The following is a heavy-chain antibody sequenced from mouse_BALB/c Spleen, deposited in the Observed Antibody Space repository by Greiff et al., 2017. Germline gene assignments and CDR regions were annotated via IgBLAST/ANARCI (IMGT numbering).Heavy chain of an antibody. CDR1: GYTFTDYY. V-gene: IGHV1-14*01. J-gene: IGHJ1*01. CDR3: ARSSLAGSSPYWYFDV. D-gene: IGHD1-1*01. CDR2: INPYNDGT. Sequence: EVQLQQSGAELARPGASVKLSCKASGYTFTDYYINWVKQRTGQGLEWIGYINPYNDGTKYNEKFKGKATLTSDKSSSTAYMELSSLTSEDSAVYYCARSSLAGSSPYWYFDVWGAGTTVTVSS.